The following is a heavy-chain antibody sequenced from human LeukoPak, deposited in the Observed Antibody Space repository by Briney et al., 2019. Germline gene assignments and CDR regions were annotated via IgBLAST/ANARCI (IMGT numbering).Heavy chain of an antibody. J-gene: IGHJ3*02. CDR1: GYTFTSYY. CDR2: INPSGGST. Sequence: ASVKVSCKASGYTFTSYYMHWARQAPGQGLEWMGIINPSGGSTSYAQKFQGRVTMTRDMSTSTVYMELSSLRSEDTAVYYCARDTYYDFWSGYYGKRKGDAFDIWGQGTMVTASS. V-gene: IGHV1-46*01. D-gene: IGHD3-3*01. CDR3: ARDTYYDFWSGYYGKRKGDAFDI.